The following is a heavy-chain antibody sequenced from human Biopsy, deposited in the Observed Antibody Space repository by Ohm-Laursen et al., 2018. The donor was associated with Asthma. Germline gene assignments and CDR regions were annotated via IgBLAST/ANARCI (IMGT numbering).Heavy chain of an antibody. CDR3: ARIKIRIGAGTDRYFDL. CDR2: ISVYNGDT. CDR1: GYTFSSFG. D-gene: IGHD3-16*01. V-gene: IGHV1-18*01. Sequence: ASVKVSCKASGYTFSSFGISWVRQAPGQGLDWMGWISVYNGDTDYAQKLQGRVTMTRDTSVNTAFMVLSRLRSDDTAVYYCARIKIRIGAGTDRYFDLWGRGTLVTVSS. J-gene: IGHJ2*01.